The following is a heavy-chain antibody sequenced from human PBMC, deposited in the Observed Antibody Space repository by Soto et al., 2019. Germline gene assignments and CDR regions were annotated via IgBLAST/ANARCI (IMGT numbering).Heavy chain of an antibody. CDR1: GGSISSYY. Sequence: QVQLQESGPGLVKPSETLSLTCTVSGGSISSYYWNWIRQPPGKGLEWIGYIYYSGNTDYNPSLKSRVTISVDTSKNQFSLKLSSVTAADTAVYYCARDRLANWCDPWGQGTLVTVSS. D-gene: IGHD3-9*01. J-gene: IGHJ5*02. CDR2: IYYSGNT. CDR3: ARDRLANWCDP. V-gene: IGHV4-59*01.